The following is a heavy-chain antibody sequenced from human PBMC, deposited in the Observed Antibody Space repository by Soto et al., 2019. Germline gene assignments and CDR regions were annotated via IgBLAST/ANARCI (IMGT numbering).Heavy chain of an antibody. D-gene: IGHD3-10*01. CDR3: ASGEGAGLFGMDV. J-gene: IGHJ6*02. CDR2: IKQDGSQH. CDR1: GFTCSNYW. V-gene: IGHV3-7*03. Sequence: GGSLRLSCAASGFTCSNYWMSWVRQAPGKGLEWVANIKQDGSQHYYVDSVKCRFTTSRDNTKNSLYLQMSSLRAAATAGYYCASGEGAGLFGMDVWGQGTTVTVSS.